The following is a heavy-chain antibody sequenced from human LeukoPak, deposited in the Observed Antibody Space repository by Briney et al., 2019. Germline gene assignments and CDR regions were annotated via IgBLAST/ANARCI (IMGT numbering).Heavy chain of an antibody. J-gene: IGHJ3*02. CDR3: ARDIAAAGTGDAFDI. CDR1: GGTFSSYA. D-gene: IGHD6-13*01. Sequence: GASVKVSCKASGGTFSSYAISWVRQAPGQGLEWMGGIIPIFGTANYAQKFQGRVTITTDESTSTAYMELSSLRSEDTAVYYCARDIAAAGTGDAFDIWGQGTMVTVSS. V-gene: IGHV1-69*05. CDR2: IIPIFGTA.